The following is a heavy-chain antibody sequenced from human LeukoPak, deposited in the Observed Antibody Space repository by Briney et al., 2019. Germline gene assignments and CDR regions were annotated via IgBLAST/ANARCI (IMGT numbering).Heavy chain of an antibody. D-gene: IGHD3-22*01. CDR2: ISGSGGST. J-gene: IGHJ4*02. Sequence: GGSLRLSCAASGFTFSSYAMSWVRQAPGKGLEWVSAISGSGGSTYYADSVKGRFTISRDNSKNTLYLQMNSLRAEDTAVYYCAKARSHYYDSSWIDYWGQGTLVTVSS. V-gene: IGHV3-23*01. CDR3: AKARSHYYDSSWIDY. CDR1: GFTFSSYA.